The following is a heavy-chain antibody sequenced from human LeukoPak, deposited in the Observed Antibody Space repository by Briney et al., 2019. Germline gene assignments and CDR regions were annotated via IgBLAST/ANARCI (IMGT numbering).Heavy chain of an antibody. CDR1: GFSFNNYA. V-gene: IGHV3-23*01. Sequence: GGSLRLSCAAFGFSFNNYAMSWVRLAPGKGLEWVSAISGSGDNTYYADPVKGRFTISRDISKNRLYLQMNSLRAEDTAIYYCAKDRGVTPIPFDYWGQGTLVTVSS. D-gene: IGHD2-21*02. CDR3: AKDRGVTPIPFDY. J-gene: IGHJ4*02. CDR2: ISGSGDNT.